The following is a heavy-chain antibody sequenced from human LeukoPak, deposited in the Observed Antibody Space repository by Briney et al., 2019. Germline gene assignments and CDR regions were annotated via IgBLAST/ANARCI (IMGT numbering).Heavy chain of an antibody. CDR2: IYPGDSDT. Sequence: GESLKISCKGSGYSFTSYWIGWVRQMPGKGLEWMGIIYPGDSDTRYSPSFQGQVTISADKSISTAYLQWSSLKASDTAMYYCARSPPNYYDSSGYYAFDYFDYWGQGTLVTVSS. D-gene: IGHD3-22*01. V-gene: IGHV5-51*01. CDR3: ARSPPNYYDSSGYYAFDYFDY. CDR1: GYSFTSYW. J-gene: IGHJ4*02.